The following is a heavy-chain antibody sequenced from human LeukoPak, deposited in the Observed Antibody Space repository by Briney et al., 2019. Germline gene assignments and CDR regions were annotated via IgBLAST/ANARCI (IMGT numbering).Heavy chain of an antibody. J-gene: IGHJ6*02. CDR2: IYYSGST. CDR3: ARVSGYYDSSGYYNYYGMDV. D-gene: IGHD3-22*01. Sequence: SETMSLTCTVSAGSISSYYWSWIRQPPGKGLEWIGYIYYSGSTNYNPSLKSRVTISVDTSKNQFSLKLSSVTAADTAVYYCARVSGYYDSSGYYNYYGMDVWGQGTTVTVSS. V-gene: IGHV4-59*01. CDR1: AGSISSYY.